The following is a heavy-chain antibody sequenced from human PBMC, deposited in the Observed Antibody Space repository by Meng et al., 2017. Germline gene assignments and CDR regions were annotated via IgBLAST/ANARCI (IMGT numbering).Heavy chain of an antibody. CDR3: ARSDWFDP. V-gene: IGHV3-74*01. Sequence: QGGEDGGGLVQLGGSLRLSVTASGFTFRNYWMHWVRQAPGRGLVWVSRIKPDGTMTVYADSVKGRFTISRDNAKNTLYLQMNSLRSDDTAVYYCARSDWFDPWGQGTLVTVSS. CDR1: GFTFRNYW. CDR2: IKPDGTMT. J-gene: IGHJ5*02.